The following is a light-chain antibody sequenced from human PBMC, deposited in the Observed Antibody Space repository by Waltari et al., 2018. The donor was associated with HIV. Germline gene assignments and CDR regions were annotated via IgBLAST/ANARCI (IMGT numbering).Light chain of an antibody. CDR1: SSDVGAYNS. CDR2: KVT. J-gene: IGLJ2*01. V-gene: IGLV2-8*01. CDR3: SSYAGSNNVV. Sequence: QSALTQPPSSSGSPGQSVTIPCTGPSSDVGAYNSVSWYQQNPGKAPHLLISKVTKRPSGVPDRFSGSKSGNTASLTVSGLQAEDEADFYCSSYAGSNNVVFGGGTKLTVL.